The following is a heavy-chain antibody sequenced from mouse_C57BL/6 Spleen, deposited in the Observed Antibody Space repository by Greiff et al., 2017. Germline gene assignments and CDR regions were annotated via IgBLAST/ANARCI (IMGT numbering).Heavy chain of an antibody. CDR3: ARDSPYYFDY. CDR2: IYPGDGDT. J-gene: IGHJ2*01. CDR1: GYAFSSSW. D-gene: IGHD3-2*01. Sequence: VQLQQSGPELVKPGASVKISCKASGYAFSSSWMNWVKQRPGKGLEWIGRIYPGDGDTNYNGKVKGKATLTADKSSSTAYMQLSSLTSEDSAVYFCARDSPYYFDYWGQGTTLTVSS. V-gene: IGHV1-82*01.